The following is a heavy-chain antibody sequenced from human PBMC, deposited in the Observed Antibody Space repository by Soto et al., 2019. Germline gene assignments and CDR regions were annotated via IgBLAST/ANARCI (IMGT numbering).Heavy chain of an antibody. CDR3: ARALRDPTVTKRRWFDP. D-gene: IGHD4-17*01. CDR2: ISSSSSTI. CDR1: GFTFSSYS. V-gene: IGHV3-48*02. J-gene: IGHJ5*02. Sequence: EVQLVESGGGLVQPGGSLRLSCAASGFTFSSYSMNWVRQAPGKGLEWVSYISSSSSTIYYADSVKGRFTISRDNAKNSLYLQMNSLRDEDTAVYYCARALRDPTVTKRRWFDPWGQGTLVTVSS.